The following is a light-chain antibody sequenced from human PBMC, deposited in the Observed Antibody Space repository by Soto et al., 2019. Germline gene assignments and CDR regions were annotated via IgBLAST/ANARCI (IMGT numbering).Light chain of an antibody. CDR3: SSYTTSRTLV. V-gene: IGLV2-14*01. Sequence: QSALTQPASVSGSPGQSITISCTGTSSDVGGYHYVSWYQQHPGKVPKLMIFEVSNRPSGVSNRFSGSKSGNTASLTISGLQAEDEADYYCSSYTTSRTLVFGPGTKLTVL. CDR1: SSDVGGYHY. J-gene: IGLJ1*01. CDR2: EVS.